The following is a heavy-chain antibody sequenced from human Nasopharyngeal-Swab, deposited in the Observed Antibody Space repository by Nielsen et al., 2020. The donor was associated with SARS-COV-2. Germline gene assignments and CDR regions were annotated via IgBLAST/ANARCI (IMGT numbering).Heavy chain of an antibody. D-gene: IGHD3-9*01. V-gene: IGHV3-21*05. CDR1: GFTFSSYE. J-gene: IGHJ6*02. CDR3: ARGCVLTGPSCYYYGMDV. CDR2: ISSSSYI. Sequence: GESLKISCAASGFTFSSYEMNWVRQAPGKGLEWVSYISSSSYIYYADSVKGRFTISRDNAKNSLYLQMNSLRAEDTAVYYCARGCVLTGPSCYYYGMDVWGQGTTVTVSS.